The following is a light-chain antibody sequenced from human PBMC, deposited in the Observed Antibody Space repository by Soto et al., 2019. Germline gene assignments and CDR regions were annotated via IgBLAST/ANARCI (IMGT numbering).Light chain of an antibody. J-gene: IGLJ1*01. CDR3: CSYAGGTYFEV. V-gene: IGLV2-8*01. CDR1: RSDVGGYKY. Sequence: QSALTQPPSASGSPGQSVTISCTGTRSDVGGYKYVSWYQPHAGKAPKLIIYEVNKRPSGVPDRFSGSKSGNTASLTVSGLQAEDEADYYCCSYAGGTYFEVFGTGTKLTVL. CDR2: EVN.